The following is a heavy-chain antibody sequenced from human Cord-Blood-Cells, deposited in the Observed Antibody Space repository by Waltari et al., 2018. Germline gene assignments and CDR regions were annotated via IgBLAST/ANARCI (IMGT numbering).Heavy chain of an antibody. Sequence: QMQLVQSGPEVKKPGTSVKVSCKAAGFTFTSSAVQWVRQARGQRLEWIGWIVVGSGNTNYAQKCQERVTITRDMSTSTAYMALSSLRSEDTAVYYCAAVRRDGYNYYFDYWGQGTLVTVSS. D-gene: IGHD5-12*01. J-gene: IGHJ4*02. CDR1: GFTFTSSA. CDR3: AAVRRDGYNYYFDY. V-gene: IGHV1-58*01. CDR2: IVVGSGNT.